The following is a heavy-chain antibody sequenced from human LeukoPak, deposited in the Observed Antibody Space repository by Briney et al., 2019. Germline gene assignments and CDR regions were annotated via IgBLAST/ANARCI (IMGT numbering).Heavy chain of an antibody. CDR1: GSTFSSYG. D-gene: IGHD1-7*01. Sequence: GGSLRLSCAASGSTFSSYGIHWVRQAPGKGLEWVSSMIISGGSTYYADSVKGRFTISRDNSKNTLYLQMNSLRVEDTALYYCARETKIDYWGQGALVTVSS. CDR2: MIISGGST. J-gene: IGHJ4*02. CDR3: ARETKIDY. V-gene: IGHV3-23*01.